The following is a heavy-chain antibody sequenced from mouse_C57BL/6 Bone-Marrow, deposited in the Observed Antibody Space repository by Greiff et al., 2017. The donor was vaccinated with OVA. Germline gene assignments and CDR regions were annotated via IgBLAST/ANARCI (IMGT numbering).Heavy chain of an antibody. CDR2: IDPENGDT. CDR3: TTSITTVVRRYFDV. V-gene: IGHV14-4*01. D-gene: IGHD1-1*01. CDR1: GFNIKDDY. J-gene: IGHJ1*03. Sequence: VHVKQSGAELVRPGASVKLSCTASGFNIKDDYMHWVKQRPEQGLEWIGWIDPENGDTEYASKFQGKATITADTSSNTAYLQLSSLTSEDTAVYYCTTSITTVVRRYFDVWGTGTTVTVSS.